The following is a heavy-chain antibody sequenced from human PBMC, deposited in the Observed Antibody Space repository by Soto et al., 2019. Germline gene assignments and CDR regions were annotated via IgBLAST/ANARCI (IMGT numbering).Heavy chain of an antibody. CDR2: IITMFGTT. Sequence: QVQLVQSGAEVKKPGSSVKVSCKASGGTFSNDAISWVRQAPGQGLEWMGGIITMFGTTIYAQKFQGRVTITADRSTSTAYMELSSLRSEDTSVYFCARDEATNWFDHWGQGTLVTVSS. V-gene: IGHV1-69*06. J-gene: IGHJ5*02. CDR1: GGTFSNDA. CDR3: ARDEATNWFDH.